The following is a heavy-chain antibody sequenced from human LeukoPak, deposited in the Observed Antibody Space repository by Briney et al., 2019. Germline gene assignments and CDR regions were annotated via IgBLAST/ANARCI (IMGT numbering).Heavy chain of an antibody. V-gene: IGHV3-33*06. CDR3: AKPQSGGYSSSWLSY. J-gene: IGHJ4*02. D-gene: IGHD6-13*01. CDR2: IWYDGSSK. CDR1: GFTFSSYG. Sequence: PGRSLRLSCAASGFTFSSYGMHWVRQAPGKGLEWVAVIWYDGSSKYYADSVKGRFTISRDNSKNTLYLQMNSLRAEDTAVYYCAKPQSGGYSSSWLSYWGQGTLVTVSS.